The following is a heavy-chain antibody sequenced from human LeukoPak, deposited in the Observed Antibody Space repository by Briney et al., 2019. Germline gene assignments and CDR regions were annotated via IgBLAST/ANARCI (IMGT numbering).Heavy chain of an antibody. Sequence: SETLSLTCTVSGGSISSYYWSWIRQPPGKGLEWIGYIYYSGSTNYNPSLKSRVTISVDTSKNQFPLKLSSVTAADTAVYYCARGAGTRILTGYYYWGQGTLVTVSS. J-gene: IGHJ4*02. CDR3: ARGAGTRILTGYYY. V-gene: IGHV4-59*01. D-gene: IGHD3-9*01. CDR2: IYYSGST. CDR1: GGSISSYY.